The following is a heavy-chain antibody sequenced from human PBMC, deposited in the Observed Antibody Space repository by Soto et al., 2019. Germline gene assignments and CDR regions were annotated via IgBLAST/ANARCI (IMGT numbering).Heavy chain of an antibody. V-gene: IGHV3-48*02. CDR1: GFTFSSYS. D-gene: IGHD2-15*01. J-gene: IGHJ4*02. Sequence: GSLRLSCAASGFTFSSYSMNWVRQAPGKGLEWGSYISSSSSTIYYADSVKGRFTISRDNAKNSLYLQMNSLRDEDTAVCYCARDLGYCSGGSCYFPFDYWGQGTLVTVSS. CDR3: ARDLGYCSGGSCYFPFDY. CDR2: ISSSSSTI.